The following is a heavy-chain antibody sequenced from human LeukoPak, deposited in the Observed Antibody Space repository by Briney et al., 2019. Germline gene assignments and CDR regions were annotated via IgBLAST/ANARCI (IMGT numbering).Heavy chain of an antibody. CDR2: INPSGGST. V-gene: IGHV1-46*01. CDR3: ASSLYSSSLNLLY. D-gene: IGHD6-13*01. J-gene: IGHJ4*02. Sequence: ASVKVSRKASGYTFTSYGISWVRQAPGQGLEWMGIINPSGGSTSYAQKFQGRVTMTRDMSTSTVYMELSSLRSEDTAVYYCASSLYSSSLNLLYWGQGTLVTVSS. CDR1: GYTFTSYG.